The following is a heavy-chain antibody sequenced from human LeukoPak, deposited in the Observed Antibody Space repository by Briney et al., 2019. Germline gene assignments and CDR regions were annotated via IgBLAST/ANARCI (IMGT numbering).Heavy chain of an antibody. J-gene: IGHJ3*02. CDR2: ISSSSSYI. Sequence: GGSLRLSCAASGFTFSSYSMNWVRQAPGKGLEWVSSISSSSSYIYYADSVKGRFTISRDNAKNSLYLQMNSLRAEDTAVYYCARGRIAARSGAFDIWGQGTMVTVSS. CDR1: GFTFSSYS. CDR3: ARGRIAARSGAFDI. D-gene: IGHD6-6*01. V-gene: IGHV3-21*01.